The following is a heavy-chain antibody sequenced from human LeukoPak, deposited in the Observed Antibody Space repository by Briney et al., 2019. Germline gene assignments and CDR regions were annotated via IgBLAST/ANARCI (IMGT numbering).Heavy chain of an antibody. CDR3: AKDYDFWSGYYPY. CDR2: ISGSGGST. J-gene: IGHJ4*02. Sequence: GGSLRLSCAASGFTFFSYAMCWGRQAPGKGREWVSAISGSGGSTYYADSVKGRFTISRDNSKNTLYLQMNSLRAEDTAVYYCAKDYDFWSGYYPYWGQGTLVTVSS. CDR1: GFTFFSYA. V-gene: IGHV3-23*01. D-gene: IGHD3-3*01.